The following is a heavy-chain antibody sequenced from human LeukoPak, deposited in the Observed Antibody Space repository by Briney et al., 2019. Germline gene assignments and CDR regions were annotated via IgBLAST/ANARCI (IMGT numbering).Heavy chain of an antibody. CDR3: ARDPSNTSGWKTWFDT. CDR1: GGTFSSYA. CDR2: ISGYNGDT. Sequence: ASVKVSCKASGGTFSSYAISWVRQAPGQGLEWVGWISGYNGDTNYAQKLQGRVTMTTDTPTSTAYMELRSLRFDDTAVYYCARDPSNTSGWKTWFDTWGQGTLVTVSS. V-gene: IGHV1-18*01. D-gene: IGHD2-2*01. J-gene: IGHJ5*02.